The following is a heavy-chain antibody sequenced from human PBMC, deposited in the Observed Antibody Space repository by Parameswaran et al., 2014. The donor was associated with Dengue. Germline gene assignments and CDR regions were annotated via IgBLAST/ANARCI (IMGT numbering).Heavy chain of an antibody. V-gene: IGHV3-21*01. CDR1: GFTFSSYS. CDR3: ARDLGSYYDRVCDAFDI. D-gene: IGHD3-22*01. Sequence: AGGSLRLSCAASGFTFSSYSMNWVRQAPGKGLEWVSSISSSSSYIYYADSVKGRFTISRDNAKNSLYLQMNSLRAEDTAVYYCARDLGSYYDRVCDAFDIWGQGTMVTVSS. CDR2: ISSSSSYI. J-gene: IGHJ3*02.